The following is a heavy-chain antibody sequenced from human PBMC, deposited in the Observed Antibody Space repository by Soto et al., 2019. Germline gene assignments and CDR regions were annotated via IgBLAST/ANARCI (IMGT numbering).Heavy chain of an antibody. CDR1: GDTFSSYI. J-gene: IGHJ6*02. Sequence: QVQLVQSGAEVKKPGSSVRVSCRSSGDTFSSYIVNWLRLAPGRGLEWMGRVIPVLTTTDYAQNFRGRVTISEDRSTNTVYLDLSSLRSDDTAVYYCARRRYCGYDCYHKHYYGMDVWGLGSLVTVAS. CDR3: ARRRYCGYDCYHKHYYGMDV. V-gene: IGHV1-69*08. D-gene: IGHD2-21*02. CDR2: VIPVLTTT.